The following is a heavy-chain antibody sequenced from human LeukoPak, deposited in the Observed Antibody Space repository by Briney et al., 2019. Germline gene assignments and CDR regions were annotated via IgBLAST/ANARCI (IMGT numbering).Heavy chain of an antibody. CDR3: ARGNTRITVVAYDY. J-gene: IGHJ4*02. CDR1: GFTFSSYG. V-gene: IGHV3-23*01. CDR2: ISGSGGST. Sequence: GGTLRLSCAASGFTFSSYGMSWVRQAPGKGLEWVSAISGSGGSTYYADSVKGRFTISRDNSKNTLYLQMNSLRAEDTAVYYCARGNTRITVVAYDYWGQGTLVTVSS. D-gene: IGHD3-22*01.